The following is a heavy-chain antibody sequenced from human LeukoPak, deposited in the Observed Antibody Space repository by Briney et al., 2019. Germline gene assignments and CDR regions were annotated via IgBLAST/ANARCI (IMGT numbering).Heavy chain of an antibody. CDR2: IIPIFGTA. CDR3: ARSTPHRVRFLEWLPLGLWFGELFSFDI. J-gene: IGHJ3*02. CDR1: GGTFSSYA. Sequence: SVKVSCKASGGTFSSYAISWVRQAPGQGLEWMGGIIPIFGTANYAQKFQGRVTITTDESTSTAYMELSSLRSEDTAVYYCARSTPHRVRFLEWLPLGLWFGELFSFDIWXXGTXVTVSS. D-gene: IGHD3-10*01. V-gene: IGHV1-69*05.